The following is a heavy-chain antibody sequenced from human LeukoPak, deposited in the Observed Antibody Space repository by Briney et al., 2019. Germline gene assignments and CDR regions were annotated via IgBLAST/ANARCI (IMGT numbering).Heavy chain of an antibody. CDR1: GYTFTGYY. J-gene: IGHJ5*02. CDR3: AKDIVMVTYWFDP. D-gene: IGHD5-18*01. V-gene: IGHV1-2*02. CDR2: INPNSGGT. Sequence: ASVKVSCKASGYTFTGYYMHWVRQAPGQGLEWMGWINPNSGGTNYAQKFQGRVTMTRDTSISTAYMELSRLRSDDTAVYYCAKDIVMVTYWFDPWGQGTLVTVSS.